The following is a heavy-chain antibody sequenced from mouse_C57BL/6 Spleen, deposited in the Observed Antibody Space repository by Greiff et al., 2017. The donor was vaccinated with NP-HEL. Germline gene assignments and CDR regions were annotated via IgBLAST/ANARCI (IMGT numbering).Heavy chain of an antibody. J-gene: IGHJ1*03. Sequence: VQLQQKRDELVKPGASVKLSCKASGYTFTSYWMHWVKQRPGQGLEWIGMIHPNSGSTNYNEKFKSKATLTVDKSSSTAYMQLSSLTSEDSAVYYCARNPYYYGSSNWYFDVWGTGTTVTVSS. V-gene: IGHV1-64*01. CDR3: ARNPYYYGSSNWYFDV. CDR2: IHPNSGST. D-gene: IGHD1-1*01. CDR1: GYTFTSYW.